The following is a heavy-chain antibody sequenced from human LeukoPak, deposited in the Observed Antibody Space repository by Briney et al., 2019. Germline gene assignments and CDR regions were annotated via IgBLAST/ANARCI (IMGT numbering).Heavy chain of an antibody. V-gene: IGHV3-23*01. CDR3: AKGITMIVVVTSVDY. J-gene: IGHJ4*02. CDR2: ISGSGGST. CDR1: GFTFSSYA. D-gene: IGHD3-22*01. Sequence: GGSLRLSCAASGFTFSSYAMSWVRQAPGKGLEWVSAISGSGGSTYYADSVKGRFTTSRDNSKNTLYLQMNSLRAEDTAVYYCAKGITMIVVVTSVDYWGQGTLVTVSS.